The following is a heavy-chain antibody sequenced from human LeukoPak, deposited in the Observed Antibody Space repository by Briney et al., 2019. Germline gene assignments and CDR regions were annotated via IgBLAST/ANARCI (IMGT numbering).Heavy chain of an antibody. Sequence: SETLSLTCTVSGGSISSYYWSWIRQPPGKGLEWIGYIYYSGSTNYNPSLKSRVTMSVDTSKNQFSLKLSSVTAADTAVYYCARRASGSYFDYGAREPWSPSPQ. CDR2: IYYSGST. V-gene: IGHV4-59*12. D-gene: IGHD6-19*01. J-gene: IGHJ4*02. CDR1: GGSISSYY. CDR3: ARRASGSYFDY.